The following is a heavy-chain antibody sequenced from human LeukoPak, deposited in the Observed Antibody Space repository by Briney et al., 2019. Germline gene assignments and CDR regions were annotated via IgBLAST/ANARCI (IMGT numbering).Heavy chain of an antibody. CDR3: AKDNGYYDSSGPFDY. CDR1: GFTFDDYT. CDR2: ISWDGGST. D-gene: IGHD3-22*01. Sequence: GGSLRLSCAASGFTFDDYTMHWVRQAPGKGLECVSLISWDGGSTYYADSVKGRFTISRDNSKNSLYLQMNSLRTEDTALYYCAKDNGYYDSSGPFDYWGQGTLVTVSS. J-gene: IGHJ4*02. V-gene: IGHV3-43*01.